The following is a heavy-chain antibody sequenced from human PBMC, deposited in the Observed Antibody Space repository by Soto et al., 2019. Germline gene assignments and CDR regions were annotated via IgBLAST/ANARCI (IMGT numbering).Heavy chain of an antibody. CDR1: GYTLTELS. CDR3: ATGADQLLTCYFDY. J-gene: IGHJ4*02. Sequence: ASVKVSCKVSGYTLTELSMHCVRQAPGKGLEWMGGFDPEDGETIYAQKFQGRVTMTEDTSTDTAYMELSSLRSEDTAVYYCATGADQLLTCYFDYWGQGTLVTVSS. D-gene: IGHD2-2*01. V-gene: IGHV1-24*01. CDR2: FDPEDGET.